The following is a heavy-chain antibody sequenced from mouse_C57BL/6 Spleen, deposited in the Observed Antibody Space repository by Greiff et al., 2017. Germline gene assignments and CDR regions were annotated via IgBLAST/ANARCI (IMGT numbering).Heavy chain of an antibody. CDR3: TTSDGSQAMDY. CDR2: IDPEDGDT. J-gene: IGHJ4*01. CDR1: GFNIKDYY. V-gene: IGHV14-1*01. D-gene: IGHD2-3*01. Sequence: EVQLQQSGAELVRPGASVKLSCTASGFNIKDYYMHWVKQRPEQGLEWIGRIDPEDGDTEYAPKFQGKATMTADTSSNTAYLQLRSLTSEDTAVYYCTTSDGSQAMDYWGQGTSVTVSS.